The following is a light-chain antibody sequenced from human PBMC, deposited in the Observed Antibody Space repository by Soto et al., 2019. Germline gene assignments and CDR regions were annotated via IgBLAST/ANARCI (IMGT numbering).Light chain of an antibody. CDR3: QQTYTPSEIT. V-gene: IGKV4-1*01. CDR2: AAS. CDR1: ESVLYSSNNKNY. Sequence: DIVITQSPDSLAVSLGERATIHCKSIESVLYSSNNKNYLAWYQQKPGKAPKLLIYAASSLQSGVPSRFSGSGSGTDFTFSISSLQPEDFATYYCQQTYTPSEITFGQGTRLEIK. J-gene: IGKJ5*01.